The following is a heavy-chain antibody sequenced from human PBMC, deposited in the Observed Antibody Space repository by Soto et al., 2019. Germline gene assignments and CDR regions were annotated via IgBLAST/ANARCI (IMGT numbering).Heavy chain of an antibody. J-gene: IGHJ5*02. CDR1: GDSVNSAY. CDR3: ARTEAYDSSFLVS. Sequence: QVQLQEMGPGLVKPSQTLTITCTVSGDSVNSAYWNWLRQLPGKGLEWMGNIQHTGRTVYNPSLKSRVAISIDTSKPLFSRKMRSITAADTAVYYCARTEAYDSSFLVSWGQGTVVTVSS. CDR2: IQHTGRT. V-gene: IGHV4-31*03. D-gene: IGHD6-6*01.